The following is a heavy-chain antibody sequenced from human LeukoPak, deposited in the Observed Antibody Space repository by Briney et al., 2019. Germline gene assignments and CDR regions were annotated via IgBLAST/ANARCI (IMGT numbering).Heavy chain of an antibody. J-gene: IGHJ6*02. Sequence: SETLSLTCTVSSGSISSSSYYWGWIRQPPGKGLEWIGSIYYSGSTYYNPSLKSRVTISVDTSKNQFSLKLSSVTAADTAVYYCARRISVVVTASTYYYYGMDVWGQGTTVTVSS. CDR1: SGSISSSSYY. V-gene: IGHV4-39*01. CDR3: ARRISVVVTASTYYYYGMDV. D-gene: IGHD2-21*02. CDR2: IYYSGST.